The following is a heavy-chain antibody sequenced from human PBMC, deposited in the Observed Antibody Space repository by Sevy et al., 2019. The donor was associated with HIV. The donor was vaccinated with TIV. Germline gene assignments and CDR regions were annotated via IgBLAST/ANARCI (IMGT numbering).Heavy chain of an antibody. CDR2: IVVGSGVT. D-gene: IGHD3-16*01. V-gene: IGHV1-58*02. CDR1: GFTFSNSA. Sequence: ASVKVSCKASGFTFSNSAMQWVRQTRGQRLEWIGWIVVGSGVTNYAQKFQERVTITRDMSTSTAYMELRSLRTEDTAVYFCAAEDTITFWERFRVFDVWGRGTMVTVSS. CDR3: AAEDTITFWERFRVFDV. J-gene: IGHJ3*01.